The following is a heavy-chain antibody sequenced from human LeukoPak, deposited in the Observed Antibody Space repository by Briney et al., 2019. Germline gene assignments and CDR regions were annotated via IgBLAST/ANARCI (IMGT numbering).Heavy chain of an antibody. V-gene: IGHV4-59*01. D-gene: IGHD4/OR15-4a*01. J-gene: IGHJ4*02. CDR3: ARGANVFQY. Sequence: SETLSLTCTVSGGSLSTYYWSWIRQPPGKGLDWIGYIYYTGSTNYNPSLKSRVTISLDTSKNQVSLKLSSVTAADTAFYYCARGANVFQYWGQGILVSVSS. CDR2: IYYTGST. CDR1: GGSLSTYY.